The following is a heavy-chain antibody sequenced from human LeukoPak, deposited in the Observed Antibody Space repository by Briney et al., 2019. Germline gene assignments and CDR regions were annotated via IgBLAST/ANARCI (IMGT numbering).Heavy chain of an antibody. J-gene: IGHJ4*02. V-gene: IGHV3-13*05. CDR3: ARGKGMYYFDY. Sequence: GGSLRLSCAASGFTFSSYDMYWVRQATGKGLEWVSAIGTAGDPYYPDSVKGRFTISRENAKNSLYLQMNSLRARDTAVYYCARGKGMYYFDYWGQGTLVTVSS. CDR2: IGTAGDP. CDR1: GFTFSSYD.